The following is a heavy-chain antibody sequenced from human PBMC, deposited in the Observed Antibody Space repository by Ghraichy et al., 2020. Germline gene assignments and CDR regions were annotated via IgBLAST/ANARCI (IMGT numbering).Heavy chain of an antibody. J-gene: IGHJ5*02. CDR2: INHSGST. CDR1: GGSFSGYY. CDR3: ARGGYSYGTFP. V-gene: IGHV4-34*01. Sequence: SETLSLTCAVYGGSFSGYYWSWIRQPPGKGLEWIGEINHSGSTNYNPSLKSRVTISVDTSKNQFSLKLSSVTAADTAVYYCARGGYSYGTFPWGQGTLVTVSS. D-gene: IGHD5-18*01.